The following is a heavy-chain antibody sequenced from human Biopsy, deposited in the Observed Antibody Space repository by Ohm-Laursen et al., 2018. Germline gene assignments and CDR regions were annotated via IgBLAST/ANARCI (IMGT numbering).Heavy chain of an antibody. CDR2: ISYTGYT. D-gene: IGHD4-23*01. CDR3: ARGSNEYGGLYFPH. J-gene: IGHJ1*01. V-gene: IGHV4-59*11. Sequence: SDTLSLTCTVSGGSFTGHYWTWIRQPPGKGLEWIGHISYTGYTSYKSSLKSRVTISLDTSRKHFSLRLTSLAAADTAVYYCARGSNEYGGLYFPHWGQGTLVTVSP. CDR1: GGSFTGHY.